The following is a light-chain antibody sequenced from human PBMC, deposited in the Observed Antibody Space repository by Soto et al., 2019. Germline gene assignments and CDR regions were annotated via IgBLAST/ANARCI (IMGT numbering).Light chain of an antibody. J-gene: IGKJ1*01. CDR1: QSINSN. CDR2: GAS. V-gene: IGKV3-15*01. Sequence: EKVLTQSPATLSVSPGERATLACRASQSINSNLAWYQQKPGQAPRLLIYGASTRATGVPARFSGTESGTECTLTISSLQSEDFALYYCQQYNNWPWTFGQGTKVEIK. CDR3: QQYNNWPWT.